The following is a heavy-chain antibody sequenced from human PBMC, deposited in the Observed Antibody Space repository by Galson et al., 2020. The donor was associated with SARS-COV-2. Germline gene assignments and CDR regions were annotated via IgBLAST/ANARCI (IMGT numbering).Heavy chain of an antibody. CDR1: GFIFSNYG. V-gene: IGHV3-30*03. D-gene: IGHD5-12*01. CDR3: ARSRDGYNLGPYYLDY. Sequence: TGGSLRLSCAASGFIFSNYGMHWVRQTPGKGLEWVALISYDGTNKYYADSVKGRFTVSRDDSKSTLYLQMNSLRPEDTAVYYCARSRDGYNLGPYYLDYWGQGTLVTVSS. J-gene: IGHJ4*02. CDR2: ISYDGTNK.